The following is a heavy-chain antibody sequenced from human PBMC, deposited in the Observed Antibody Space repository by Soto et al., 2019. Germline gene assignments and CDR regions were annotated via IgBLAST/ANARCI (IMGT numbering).Heavy chain of an antibody. CDR3: ARGDTAMVRLYYYYGMDV. D-gene: IGHD5-18*01. J-gene: IGHJ6*02. CDR1: GDTFSSYA. Sequence: QVQLVQSGAEVKKPGSSVKVSCKASGDTFSSYAISWVRQAPGQGLEWMGGIIPIFGTANYAQKFQGRVTITADESTSTAYMELSSLRSEDTAVYYCARGDTAMVRLYYYYGMDVWGQGTTVTVSS. CDR2: IIPIFGTA. V-gene: IGHV1-69*12.